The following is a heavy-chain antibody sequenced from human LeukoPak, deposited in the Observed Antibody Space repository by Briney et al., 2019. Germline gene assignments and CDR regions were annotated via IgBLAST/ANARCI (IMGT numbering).Heavy chain of an antibody. Sequence: GGSLRLSCAASGFTFSSYGMHWVRQAPGKGLAYVSAITNNGVNTYYTNSVKGRFTISRDNSKNTLYLQMGSLRAEDTAVYYCARVGTGQQLDYWGQGTLVTVSS. D-gene: IGHD6-13*01. J-gene: IGHJ4*02. CDR1: GFTFSSYG. CDR3: ARVGTGQQLDY. CDR2: ITNNGVNT. V-gene: IGHV3-64*01.